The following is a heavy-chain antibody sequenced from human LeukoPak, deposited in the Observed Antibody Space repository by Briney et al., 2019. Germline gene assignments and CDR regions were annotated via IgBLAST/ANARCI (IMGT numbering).Heavy chain of an antibody. V-gene: IGHV3-30-3*01. J-gene: IGHJ3*02. Sequence: GGSLRLSCAASGFTFSSYAMHWVRQAPGKGLEWVAVISYDGSNKYYADSVKGRFTISRGNSKNTLYLQMNSLRAEDTAVYYCARGTPYDSSEPNAFDIWGQGTMVTVSS. CDR2: ISYDGSNK. CDR3: ARGTPYDSSEPNAFDI. CDR1: GFTFSSYA. D-gene: IGHD3-22*01.